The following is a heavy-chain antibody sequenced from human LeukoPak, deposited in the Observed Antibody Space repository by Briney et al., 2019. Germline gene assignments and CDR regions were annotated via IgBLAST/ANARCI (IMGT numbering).Heavy chain of an antibody. J-gene: IGHJ3*02. V-gene: IGHV3-48*02. CDR3: ARDGMVRGGIIWDAFDI. CDR1: GFTFSSYS. CDR2: ISSSSSTI. Sequence: PGGSLRLSCAASGFTFSSYSMNWVRQAPGKGLEWVSYISSSSSTIYYADSVKGRFTISRDNAKNSLYLQMNSLRDEDTAVYYCARDGMVRGGIIWDAFDIWGQGTMVTVSS. D-gene: IGHD3-10*01.